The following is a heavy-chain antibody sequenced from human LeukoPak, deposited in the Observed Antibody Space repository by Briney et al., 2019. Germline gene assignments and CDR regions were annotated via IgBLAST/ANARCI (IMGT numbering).Heavy chain of an antibody. J-gene: IGHJ4*02. CDR2: INPKSGGT. D-gene: IGHD6-19*01. CDR1: GYTLSGYY. Sequence: ASVKVSCKASGYTLSGYYMHWVRQAPGQGLEWMGWINPKSGGTNYAQKFEGRVTMTRDTSISTVYTELGRLRSDDTAVYYCARDEGPSGWYGTVGWGQGTLVTVSS. V-gene: IGHV1-2*02. CDR3: ARDEGPSGWYGTVG.